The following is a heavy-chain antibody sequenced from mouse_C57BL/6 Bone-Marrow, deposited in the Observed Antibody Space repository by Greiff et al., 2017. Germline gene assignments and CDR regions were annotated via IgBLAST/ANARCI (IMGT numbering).Heavy chain of an antibody. CDR2: IDPENGDT. V-gene: IGHV14-4*01. J-gene: IGHJ1*03. CDR3: TTSYYNGSSHWYFDV. CDR1: GFNIKDDY. Sequence: EVKVEESGAELVRPGASVKLSCTASGFNIKDDYMHWVKQRPEQGLEWIGWIDPENGDTEYASKFQGKATITADTSSNTAYLQLSSLTSADTAVYYGTTSYYNGSSHWYFDVWGTGTTVTVSS. D-gene: IGHD1-1*01.